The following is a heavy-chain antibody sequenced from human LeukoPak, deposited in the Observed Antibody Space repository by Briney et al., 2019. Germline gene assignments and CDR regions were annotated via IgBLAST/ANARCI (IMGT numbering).Heavy chain of an antibody. D-gene: IGHD3-10*01. Sequence: PGGSPRLSCAASGFTVSSNYMSWVRQAPGKGLEWVSVIYSGGSTYYTDSVKGRFTISRDNSKNTLYLQMNSLRAEDTAVYYCVVYYGSGSSYRVDYWGQGTLVAVSS. V-gene: IGHV3-53*01. CDR1: GFTVSSNY. J-gene: IGHJ4*02. CDR2: IYSGGST. CDR3: VVYYGSGSSYRVDY.